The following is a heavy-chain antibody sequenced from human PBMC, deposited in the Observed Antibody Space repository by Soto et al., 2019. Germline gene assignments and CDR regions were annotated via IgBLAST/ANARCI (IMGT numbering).Heavy chain of an antibody. V-gene: IGHV3-30*03. D-gene: IGHD3-9*01. CDR1: GFTFSRHD. CDR3: VRDFDNRRGGDAFDI. CDR2: ISYDGSNQ. Sequence: VQLVESGGGAVPPGRSLRLSCAASGFTFSRHDIHWVRQAPGKGLEWVALISYDGSNQYFGDSVKGRFTISRDNSKDTVSLRMNSLRVEDTAVYYCVRDFDNRRGGDAFDIWGRGTMVTVSS. J-gene: IGHJ3*02.